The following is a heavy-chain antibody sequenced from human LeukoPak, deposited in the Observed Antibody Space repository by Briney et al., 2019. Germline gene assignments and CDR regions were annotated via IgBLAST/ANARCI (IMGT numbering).Heavy chain of an antibody. CDR1: GGSISSSSYY. CDR3: ARTTEGYCRGRSCYSYYYYMDV. Sequence: SETLSLTCTVSGGSISSSSYYWGWIRQPPGKGLEWIGNIYYSGSTYYNPSLKSRVTISVDTSKNQFSLKLSSVTAADTAVYYCARTTEGYCRGRSCYSYYYYMDVWGKGTTVTVSS. J-gene: IGHJ6*03. D-gene: IGHD2-15*01. V-gene: IGHV4-39*07. CDR2: IYYSGST.